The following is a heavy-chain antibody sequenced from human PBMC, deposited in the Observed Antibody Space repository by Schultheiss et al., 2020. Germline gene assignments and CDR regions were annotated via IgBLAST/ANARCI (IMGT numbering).Heavy chain of an antibody. CDR3: AKDKSRYNYGETTFDY. CDR1: GFTFSSYG. J-gene: IGHJ4*02. CDR2: ISYDGSNK. V-gene: IGHV3-30*18. Sequence: GGSLRLSCAASGFTFSSYGMHWARQAPGKGLEWVAVISYDGSNKYYADSVKGRFTISRDNSKNTLYLQMNSLRAEDTAVYYCAKDKSRYNYGETTFDYWCQGTLVTVSS. D-gene: IGHD4-17*01.